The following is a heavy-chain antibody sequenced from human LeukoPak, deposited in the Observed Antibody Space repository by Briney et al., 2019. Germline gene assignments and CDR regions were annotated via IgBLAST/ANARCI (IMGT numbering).Heavy chain of an antibody. V-gene: IGHV1-69*04. CDR1: GGTFSSYA. CDR2: IIPILGLA. D-gene: IGHD6-13*01. Sequence: ASVTVSCKASGGTFSSYAISWVRQAPGQGLEWMGRIIPILGLANYAQKFQGRVTITADKSTSTAYMELSSLRSEDTAVYYCALLEAAAGTDYWGQGTLVTVSS. CDR3: ALLEAAAGTDY. J-gene: IGHJ4*02.